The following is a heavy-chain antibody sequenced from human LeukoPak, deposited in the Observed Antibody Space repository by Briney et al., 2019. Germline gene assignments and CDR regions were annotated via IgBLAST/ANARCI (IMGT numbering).Heavy chain of an antibody. CDR1: GGSISSGSYY. Sequence: SQTLSLTCTVSGGSISSGSYYWSWIRQPAGQGLEYIGRMYTSGSTNYNPSLKSRVTISVDTSKNQFSLKLSSVTAADTAVYYCAREDAALDYWGQGTLVTVSS. J-gene: IGHJ4*02. CDR3: AREDAALDY. D-gene: IGHD6-13*01. CDR2: MYTSGST. V-gene: IGHV4-61*02.